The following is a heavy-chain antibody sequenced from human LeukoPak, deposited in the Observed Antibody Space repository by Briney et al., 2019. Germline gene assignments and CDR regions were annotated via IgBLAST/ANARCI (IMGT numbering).Heavy chain of an antibody. CDR2: IYYSGST. D-gene: IGHD6-19*01. V-gene: IGHV4-59*01. Sequence: SETLSLTCTVSGGSISSYYWSWIRQPPGKGLEWIGYIYYSGSTNYNPSLKSRVTISVDTSKNQFSLKLSSVTAADTAVYYCARLAVAGMTYWFDPWGQGTLVTVSS. J-gene: IGHJ5*02. CDR1: GGSISSYY. CDR3: ARLAVAGMTYWFDP.